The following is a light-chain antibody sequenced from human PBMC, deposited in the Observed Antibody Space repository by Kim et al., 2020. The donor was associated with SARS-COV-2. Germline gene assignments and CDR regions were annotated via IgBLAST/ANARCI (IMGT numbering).Light chain of an antibody. J-gene: IGLJ2*01. Sequence: SYELTQPPSVSVAPGTTATITCGGNTIGSKSVHWYQQRPGQAPMLVIYYDTDRPSGLPERFSGSNSGNTATLTISRVEAGDEADYYCQAWEGNPVFGGGT. V-gene: IGLV3-21*01. CDR1: TIGSKS. CDR3: QAWEGNPV. CDR2: YDT.